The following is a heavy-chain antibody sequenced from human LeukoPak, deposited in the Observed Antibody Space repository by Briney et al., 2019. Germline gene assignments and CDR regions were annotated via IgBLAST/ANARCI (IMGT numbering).Heavy chain of an antibody. CDR2: IKQDGSEK. V-gene: IGHV3-7*01. CDR1: GFTFSRYW. D-gene: IGHD1-26*01. Sequence: PGGSLRLSCAASGFTFSRYWVSWVRQAPGKGLEWVANIKQDGSEKYYVDSVKGRSTISRDNAKNSLYLQMTSLRAEDTAVYYCARLQVGATCFDYWGQGTLVTVSS. J-gene: IGHJ4*02. CDR3: ARLQVGATCFDY.